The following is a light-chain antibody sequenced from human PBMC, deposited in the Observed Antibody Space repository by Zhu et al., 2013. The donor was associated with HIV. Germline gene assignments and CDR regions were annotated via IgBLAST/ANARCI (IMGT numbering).Light chain of an antibody. Sequence: DIQMTQSPSSLSASVGDRVTITCRASQDIRNHLGWYQQKPGKAPRRLIYLASTLQSGVPSRFSGSGSGTDFTLTISSLQPEDFATYYCQQFNDALCSFGQGTKLEIK. CDR3: QQFNDALCS. CDR1: QDIRNH. CDR2: LAS. J-gene: IGKJ2*04. V-gene: IGKV1-17*01.